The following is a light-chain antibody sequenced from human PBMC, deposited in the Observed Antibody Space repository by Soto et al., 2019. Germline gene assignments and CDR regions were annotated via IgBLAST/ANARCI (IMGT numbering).Light chain of an antibody. CDR3: QQYKSYSPDA. CDR1: QSISSG. CDR2: DAS. V-gene: IGKV1-5*01. J-gene: IGKJ2*01. Sequence: DIQMTQSPSTLSASVGDRVTITCRARQSISSGLAWYQQKPGKAPKLLIYDASRLASGVPSSFSGSGPGTEFTLTISSLQPDDFATYCCQQYKSYSPDAFGQGPKLEIK.